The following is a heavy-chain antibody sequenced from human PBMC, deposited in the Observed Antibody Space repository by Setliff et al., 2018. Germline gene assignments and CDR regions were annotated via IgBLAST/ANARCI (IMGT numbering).Heavy chain of an antibody. V-gene: IGHV1-18*01. CDR3: SRLVRYCTRTSCQRASGDDY. D-gene: IGHD2-2*01. J-gene: IGHJ4*02. Sequence: GASVKVSCKASGYTFTNYGISWVRQAPGQGLEWMGWISAYTGNTYSAQKFQGRLTMTTDTSTTTAYMELMSLRSDDTAVYYCSRLVRYCTRTSCQRASGDDYWGQGTLVTVSS. CDR2: ISAYTGNT. CDR1: GYTFTNYG.